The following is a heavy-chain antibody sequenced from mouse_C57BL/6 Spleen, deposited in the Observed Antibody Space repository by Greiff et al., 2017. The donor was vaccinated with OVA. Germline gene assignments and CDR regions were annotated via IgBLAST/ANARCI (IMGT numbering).Heavy chain of an antibody. V-gene: IGHV1-64*01. J-gene: IGHJ3*01. D-gene: IGHD2-4*01. CDR3: ARGGLRRLFAY. CDR2: IHPHIGST. CDR1: GYTFTIYW. Sequence: QVQLQQPGAELVKPGASVQLSCKASGYTFTIYWMHWVKQSPGQGLEWIGMIHPHIGSTISNETFKSKPTLTVDKSASRAYTQLSSLTSEDSAVYYCARGGLRRLFAYGGQGALVTVSA.